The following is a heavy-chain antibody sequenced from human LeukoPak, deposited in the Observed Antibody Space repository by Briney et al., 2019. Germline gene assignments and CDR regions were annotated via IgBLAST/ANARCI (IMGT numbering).Heavy chain of an antibody. J-gene: IGHJ4*02. D-gene: IGHD1-26*01. CDR3: ARMEGATQGGTNYFDY. CDR2: IIPILGIA. CDR1: GGTFSSYA. V-gene: IGHV1-69*04. Sequence: SVKVSCKASGGTFSSYAISWVRQAPGQGLEWMGRIIPILGIANYAQKFQGRVTITADKSTSTAYMELSSLRSEDTAVYYCARMEGATQGGTNYFDYWGQGTLVTVSS.